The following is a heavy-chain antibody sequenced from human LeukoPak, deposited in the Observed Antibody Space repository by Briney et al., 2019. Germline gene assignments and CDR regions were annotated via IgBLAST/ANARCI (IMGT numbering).Heavy chain of an antibody. V-gene: IGHV1-18*01. J-gene: IGHJ4*02. D-gene: IGHD6-13*01. CDR2: ISPYIGNT. CDR3: ARVEVYSSSWYTNF. Sequence: EASVKVSCKASGYTFTSYGISWVRQAPGQGLEWMGWISPYIGNTNYAQKLQGRVTMTTDTSTSTAYMELRSLRSDDTAVYYCARVEVYSSSWYTNFWGQGTLVTVSS. CDR1: GYTFTSYG.